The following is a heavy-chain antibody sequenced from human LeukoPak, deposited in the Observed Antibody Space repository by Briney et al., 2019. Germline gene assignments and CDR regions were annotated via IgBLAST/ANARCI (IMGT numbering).Heavy chain of an antibody. CDR2: ITGNGGST. V-gene: IGHV3-23*01. D-gene: IGHD3-10*01. CDR1: GFNFRSYA. Sequence: PGGSLRVSCAASGFNFRSYAMSWDRQAPGKGLEWVSVITGNGGSTYYADSVKGRFTISRDNSKNALSLQMNSLRAEDTAVYYCAKDAVAPGSGGDYFDYWGQGTLVTVSS. J-gene: IGHJ4*02. CDR3: AKDAVAPGSGGDYFDY.